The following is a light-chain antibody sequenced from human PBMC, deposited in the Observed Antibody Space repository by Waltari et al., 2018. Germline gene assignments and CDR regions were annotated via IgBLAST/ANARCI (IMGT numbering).Light chain of an antibody. Sequence: EIVLTQSPGTLSLSPGERATLSCRASQSVSSSYLAWYQQKPGQAPSLLIYVASRRATGIPDRFSGSGSGTDFTLTISRLEPEDFAVYYCQQYGSSPPRFTFGPGTKVDIK. CDR3: QQYGSSPPRFT. V-gene: IGKV3-20*01. CDR2: VAS. CDR1: QSVSSSY. J-gene: IGKJ3*01.